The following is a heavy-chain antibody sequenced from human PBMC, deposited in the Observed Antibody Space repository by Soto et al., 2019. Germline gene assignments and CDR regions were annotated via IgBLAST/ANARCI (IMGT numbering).Heavy chain of an antibody. CDR3: ARDQEVNYADYGGSDYYYGMDV. V-gene: IGHV4-31*03. CDR1: GDSINSGGYY. D-gene: IGHD4-17*01. CDR2: IYHSGNA. J-gene: IGHJ6*02. Sequence: TLSLTCTVSGDSINSGGYYWSWIRQYPGKGLEWIGYIYHSGNAYYNPSLKSRATISVDTSKNQFSLKLSSVTAADTAVYYCARDQEVNYADYGGSDYYYGMDVWGQGTTVTVS.